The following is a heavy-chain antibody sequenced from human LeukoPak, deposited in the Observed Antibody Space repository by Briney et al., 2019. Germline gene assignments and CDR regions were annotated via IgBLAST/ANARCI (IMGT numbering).Heavy chain of an antibody. V-gene: IGHV1-18*01. D-gene: IGHD4-23*01. Sequence: ASVKVSCKASGYTFTSYGISWVRQAPGQGLEWMGWISAYNGNTNYAQKLQGRVTMTTDTSTSTAYMELRSLRSDDTAVYYCARHDYGGTASLGGFDYWGQGTLVTVSS. CDR1: GYTFTSYG. CDR2: ISAYNGNT. CDR3: ARHDYGGTASLGGFDY. J-gene: IGHJ4*02.